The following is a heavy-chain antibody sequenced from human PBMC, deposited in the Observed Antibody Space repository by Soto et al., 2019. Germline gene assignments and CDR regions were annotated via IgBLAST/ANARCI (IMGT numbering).Heavy chain of an antibody. CDR3: AGAGGGVVPAALPGGGADY. Sequence: QVQLVQSGAEVKKPGASVKVSCKASGYTFTSYGISWVRQAPGQGLEWMGWISAYNGNTNYAQKLQGRVTMTTDTSTSTAYMELRSLRSDDTAVYYGAGAGGGVVPAALPGGGADYWGQGTLVTVSS. CDR2: ISAYNGNT. D-gene: IGHD2-2*01. V-gene: IGHV1-18*01. J-gene: IGHJ4*02. CDR1: GYTFTSYG.